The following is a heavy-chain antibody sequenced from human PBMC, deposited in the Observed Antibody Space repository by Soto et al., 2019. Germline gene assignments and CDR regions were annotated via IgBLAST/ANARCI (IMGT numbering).Heavy chain of an antibody. J-gene: IGHJ4*02. Sequence: GSLRLSCAASGFTFSSYWMHWVRQVPGKGLVWVSRINTDGSITSYADSVTGRFTISRDNAKNTLHLQMNSLRAEDTAVYYCARAKTADGDYYASGSYFDYWGQGTLVTVSS. CDR3: ARAKTADGDYYASGSYFDY. V-gene: IGHV3-74*01. CDR2: INTDGSIT. D-gene: IGHD3-10*01. CDR1: GFTFSSYW.